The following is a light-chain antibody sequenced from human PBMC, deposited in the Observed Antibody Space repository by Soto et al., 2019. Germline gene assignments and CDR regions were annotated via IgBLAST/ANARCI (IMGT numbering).Light chain of an antibody. CDR2: HVS. CDR1: SSDVGNYNY. V-gene: IGLV2-14*01. Sequence: SALTQPASVSGSPGQSITISCSGTSSDVGNYNYVSWYQQHQGKGPKLIIYHVSYRPSGGSNRFSGSKSGNTASLTISGLQAEDEADYYCTSYTTSSTYVFGTGTKVTVL. J-gene: IGLJ1*01. CDR3: TSYTTSSTYV.